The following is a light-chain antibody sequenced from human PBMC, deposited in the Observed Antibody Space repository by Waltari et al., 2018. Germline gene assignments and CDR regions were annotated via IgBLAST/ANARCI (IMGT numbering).Light chain of an antibody. J-gene: IGLJ2*01. V-gene: IGLV2-14*03. CDR3: SSYTTSDVVV. CDR2: DVS. CDR1: NSDVGTYNY. Sequence: QSALTQPASVSGSPGQSITISCTGSNSDVGTYNYVSWYQQYPGKAPKLVIHDVSSRPSGTSYRFSGSKSGNTASLTISELQAEDEADYYCSSYTTSDVVVFGGGTKVTVL.